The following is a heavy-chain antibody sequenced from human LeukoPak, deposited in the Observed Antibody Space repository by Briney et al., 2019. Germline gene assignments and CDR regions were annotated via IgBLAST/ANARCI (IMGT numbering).Heavy chain of an antibody. CDR2: ISSSSSYI. CDR3: ATGDYGAFDI. D-gene: IGHD4-17*01. Sequence: GGSLRLSCVASGFIFSSYSMNWVRQAPGKGLEWVSSISSSSSYIYYADSVKGRFTISRDNAKNSLYLQMNSLRAEDTAVYYCATGDYGAFDIWGQGTMVTVSS. J-gene: IGHJ3*02. CDR1: GFIFSSYS. V-gene: IGHV3-21*01.